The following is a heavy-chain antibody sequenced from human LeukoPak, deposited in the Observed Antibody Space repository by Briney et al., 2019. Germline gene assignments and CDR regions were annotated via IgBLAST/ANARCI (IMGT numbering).Heavy chain of an antibody. V-gene: IGHV3-7*01. J-gene: IGHJ6*02. Sequence: TGGSLRLSCAASGFTFSSYWMSWVRQAPGKGLEWVANIKQDGSEKYYVDSVKGRFTISRDNAKNSLYLQMNSLRAEDTAVYYCAREAQLVLWYYYGMDVWGQGTTVTVSS. CDR2: IKQDGSEK. D-gene: IGHD6-13*01. CDR3: AREAQLVLWYYYGMDV. CDR1: GFTFSSYW.